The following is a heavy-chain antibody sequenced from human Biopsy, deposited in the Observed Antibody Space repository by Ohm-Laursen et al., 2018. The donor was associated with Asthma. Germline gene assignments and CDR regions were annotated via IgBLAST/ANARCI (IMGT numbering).Heavy chain of an antibody. Sequence: GSLRLSCAASGFAVSRDYMFWVRQAPGKGLEWVSVIYSGGTSHTADSVRGRFTISRDYSKNTLYLQMHSLRAEDTAVYYCERGDSSNWSHYYFDYRGQGTLVTVSS. CDR3: ERGDSSNWSHYYFDY. J-gene: IGHJ4*02. CDR2: IYSGGTS. CDR1: GFAVSRDY. D-gene: IGHD3-22*01. V-gene: IGHV3-53*01.